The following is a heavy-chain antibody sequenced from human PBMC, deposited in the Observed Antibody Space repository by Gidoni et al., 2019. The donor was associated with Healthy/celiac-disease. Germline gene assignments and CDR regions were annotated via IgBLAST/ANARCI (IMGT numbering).Heavy chain of an antibody. V-gene: IGHV4-39*01. CDR1: GGSIRSSSYY. D-gene: IGHD3-16*01. J-gene: IGHJ5*02. CDR2: IYYRGST. CDR3: AGSDYPAMCLGWFDP. Sequence: QLQLQESGAGLVKPSATLSLPCTVSGGSIRSSSYYWGLIRPPPGKGLEWIGSIYYRGSTYYNPSLKSRVTISVDTSKNQFALKLSSVNAADTAVYYCAGSDYPAMCLGWFDPWGQGTLVTVSS.